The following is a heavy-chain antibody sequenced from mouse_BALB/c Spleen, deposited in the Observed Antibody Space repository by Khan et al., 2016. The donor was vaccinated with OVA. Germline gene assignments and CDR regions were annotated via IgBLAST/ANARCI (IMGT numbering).Heavy chain of an antibody. V-gene: IGHV3-6*02. Sequence: EVELVESGPGLVKPSQSLSLTCSVTGYSITSGYYWNWIRQFPGNKLEWMGYITSGGSFNYNPSLKNRISITRETSNNQFFLKLNSVTPEDTATYYCARAGRWFDYWGQGTLVTVSA. CDR3: ARAGRWFDY. J-gene: IGHJ3*01. CDR1: GYSITSGYY. CDR2: ITSGGSF.